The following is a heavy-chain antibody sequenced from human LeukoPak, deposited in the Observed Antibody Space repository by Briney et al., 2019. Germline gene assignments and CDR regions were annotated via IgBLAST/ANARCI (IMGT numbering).Heavy chain of an antibody. Sequence: GGSLRLSCAASGFTFNIYAMSWVRLAPGKGLQLVASMCGSAGCTYYEDSVRGRSTTSRDNSKNILYLQMNSLRAEDTAIYYCARDRPNYHESNGHYYNRDGDHWGQGTLVTVSS. CDR3: ARDRPNYHESNGHYYNRDGDH. CDR2: MCGSAGCT. J-gene: IGHJ5*02. V-gene: IGHV3-23*01. D-gene: IGHD3-10*01. CDR1: GFTFNIYA.